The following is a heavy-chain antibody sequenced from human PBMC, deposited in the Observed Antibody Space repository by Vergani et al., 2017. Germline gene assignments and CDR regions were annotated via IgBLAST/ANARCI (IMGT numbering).Heavy chain of an antibody. J-gene: IGHJ4*02. V-gene: IGHV1-2*02. CDR3: ARIGGSGSYSPNPIGY. CDR2: INPNSGGT. Sequence: QVQLVQSGAEVKKPGASVKVSCKASGYTFTGYYMHWVRQAPGQGLEWMGWINPNSGGTNYAQKFQGRVTMTRDTSIRTAYMELSRLRSDDTAVYYCARIGGSGSYSPNPIGYWGQGTLVTVSS. D-gene: IGHD3-10*01. CDR1: GYTFTGYY.